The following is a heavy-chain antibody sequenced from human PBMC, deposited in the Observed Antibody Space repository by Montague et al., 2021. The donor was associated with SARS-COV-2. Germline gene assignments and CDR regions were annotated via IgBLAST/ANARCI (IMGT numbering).Heavy chain of an antibody. Sequence: PALVKPTQTLTLTCTFSGFSLSTSGMCVSWIRQPPGKALEWLARIDWDDDKYYSTSLKTRLTISKDTSKNQVVLTMTNMDPVDTATYYCARVSSSWSQYYYYYMDVWGKGTTVTVSS. CDR2: IDWDDDK. D-gene: IGHD6-13*01. V-gene: IGHV2-70*11. J-gene: IGHJ6*03. CDR1: GFSLSTSGMC. CDR3: ARVSSSWSQYYYYYMDV.